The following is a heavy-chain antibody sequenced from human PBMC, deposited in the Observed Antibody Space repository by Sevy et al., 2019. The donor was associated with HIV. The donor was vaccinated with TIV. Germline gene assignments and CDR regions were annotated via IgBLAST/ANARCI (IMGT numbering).Heavy chain of an antibody. Sequence: ASVKVSCKASVGTFSSYGISWVRQAPGQGLEWMGGIIPILGKVNYAQKFQGRVTITEDESTKTAYVELSRLRSENTAVYNSARGEGNGWYYIDYWGQETMVTVSS. CDR1: VGTFSSYG. V-gene: IGHV1-69*10. CDR3: ARGEGNGWYYIDY. D-gene: IGHD6-19*01. J-gene: IGHJ4*02. CDR2: IIPILGKV.